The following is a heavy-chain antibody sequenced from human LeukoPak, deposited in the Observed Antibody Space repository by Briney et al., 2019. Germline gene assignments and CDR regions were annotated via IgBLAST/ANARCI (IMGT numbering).Heavy chain of an antibody. Sequence: ASVKASCKASGYTFTSYYMHWVRQAPGQGLEWMGIINPSGGSTSYAQKFQGRVTMTRDTSTSTVYMELSSLRSEDTAVYYCARDPHMRGAYYYDSSEMGAFDIWGQGTMVTVSS. CDR1: GYTFTSYY. D-gene: IGHD3-22*01. CDR2: INPSGGST. V-gene: IGHV1-46*01. J-gene: IGHJ3*02. CDR3: ARDPHMRGAYYYDSSEMGAFDI.